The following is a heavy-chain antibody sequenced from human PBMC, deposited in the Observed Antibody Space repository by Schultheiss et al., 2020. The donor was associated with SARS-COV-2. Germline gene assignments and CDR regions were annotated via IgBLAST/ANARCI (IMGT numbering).Heavy chain of an antibody. V-gene: IGHV4-4*07. D-gene: IGHD6-19*01. Sequence: SQTLSLTCTVSGGSISPFQWTWIRQPAGKGLEWIGRINTSGNTNYNPSLRSRVTVSRDTSEKQFSLKLSSVTAADTAVYYCARAGSSGWEGDYYYYYGMDVWGQGTTVTVSS. CDR2: INTSGNT. J-gene: IGHJ6*02. CDR3: ARAGSSGWEGDYYYYYGMDV. CDR1: GGSISPFQ.